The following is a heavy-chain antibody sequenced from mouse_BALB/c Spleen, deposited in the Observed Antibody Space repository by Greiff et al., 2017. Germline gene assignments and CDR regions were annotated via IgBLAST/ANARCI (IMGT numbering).Heavy chain of an antibody. CDR1: GYSFTDYN. J-gene: IGHJ4*01. CDR2: INPNNGGT. Sequence: EVQLLQSGAELVKPGASVKVSCKASGYSFTDYNMYWVKQSHGKSLEWIGSINPNNGGTSYNQKFKGKATLAVDKSSSTAYMELRSLTSEDSAVYYCARDGYDGSRAAMDYWGQGTSVTVSS. D-gene: IGHD1-1*01. CDR3: ARDGYDGSRAAMDY. V-gene: IGHV1-18*01.